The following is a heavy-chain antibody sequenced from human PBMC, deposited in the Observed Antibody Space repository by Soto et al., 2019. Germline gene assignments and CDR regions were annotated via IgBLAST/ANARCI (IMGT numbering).Heavy chain of an antibody. Sequence: SVKVSCKASGGTFSSYAISWVRQAPGQGLEWMGGIIPIFGTANYAQKFQGRVTITADESTSTAYMELSSLRSEDTAVYYCARVGEWLGYYYYYGMDFWAQGTTVTGSS. V-gene: IGHV1-69*13. J-gene: IGHJ6*02. CDR3: ARVGEWLGYYYYYGMDF. CDR1: GGTFSSYA. CDR2: IIPIFGTA. D-gene: IGHD3-3*01.